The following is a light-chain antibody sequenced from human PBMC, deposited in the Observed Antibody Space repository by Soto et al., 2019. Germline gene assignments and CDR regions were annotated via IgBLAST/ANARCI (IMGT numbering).Light chain of an antibody. V-gene: IGLV2-14*03. CDR2: DVN. CDR1: RSDIGAYNF. J-gene: IGLJ2*01. CDR3: TSWTTSTTMI. Sequence: QSALTQPASVSGSPGQSITISCTGTRSDIGAYNFVSWYQQHPGEVPKLILYDVNGRPSGVSNRFSGSKSGNTASLTISGLQDEDEADYYCTSWTTSTTMIFGGGTKVTVL.